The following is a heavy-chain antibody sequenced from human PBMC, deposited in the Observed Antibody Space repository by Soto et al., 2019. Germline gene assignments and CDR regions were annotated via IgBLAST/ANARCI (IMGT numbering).Heavy chain of an antibody. J-gene: IGHJ3*02. Sequence: AASVKVSCKASGGTFSSYAISWVRQAPGQGLEWMGGIIPIFGTANYAQKFQGRVTITADKSTSTAYMELSSLRSEDTAVYYCASRFRSGYNFAYAFDIWGQGTMVTVSS. V-gene: IGHV1-69*06. CDR2: IIPIFGTA. CDR1: GGTFSSYA. D-gene: IGHD3-22*01. CDR3: ASRFRSGYNFAYAFDI.